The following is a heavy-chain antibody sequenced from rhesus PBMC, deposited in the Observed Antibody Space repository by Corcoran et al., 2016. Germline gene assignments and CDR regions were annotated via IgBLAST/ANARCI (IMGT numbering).Heavy chain of an antibody. CDR2: NYGSSTST. Sequence: QVQLQESGPGVVKPSETLSLTCGVSGGSLSASNRWTWIRQPPGKGLEWIGYNYGSSTSTNYHPSLKSRVTISKDTSKNQFSLKLSSVTAADTAVYYCARDLGRLGFDYWGQGVLVTVSS. CDR1: GGSLSASNR. V-gene: IGHV4S10*01. D-gene: IGHD1-44*01. J-gene: IGHJ4*01. CDR3: ARDLGRLGFDY.